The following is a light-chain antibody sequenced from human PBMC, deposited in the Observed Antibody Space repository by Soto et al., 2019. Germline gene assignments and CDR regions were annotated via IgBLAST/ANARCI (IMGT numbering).Light chain of an antibody. CDR2: GAS. J-gene: IGKJ1*01. V-gene: IGKV3-15*01. CDR3: QQYNNWQT. Sequence: VITHSPSTLSVTPGEKVTFSCRASQGVSRKLAWYQHKPGQAPRLLISGASTGATGIPARFSGSGSGTEFTLTISSLQSEDFAIYYCQQYNNWQTSAQRAKVDI. CDR1: QGVSRK.